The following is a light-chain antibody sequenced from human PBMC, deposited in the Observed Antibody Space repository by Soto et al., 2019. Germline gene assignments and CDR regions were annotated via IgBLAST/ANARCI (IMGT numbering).Light chain of an antibody. CDR3: QLYRKVVLT. J-gene: IGKJ4*01. CDR2: GAS. V-gene: IGKV1-33*01. Sequence: DIKMAQSPSSLSASVGDRGTLTCQASEDVSDDVNWYQQKPGRAPKLLIYGASKLETGVSSRFSGSGSATQFTLTIRYLQPEDFATYYCQLYRKVVLTFGGRTRVDI. CDR1: EDVSDD.